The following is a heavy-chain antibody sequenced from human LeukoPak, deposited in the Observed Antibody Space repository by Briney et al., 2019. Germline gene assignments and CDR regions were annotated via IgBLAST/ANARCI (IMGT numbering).Heavy chain of an antibody. D-gene: IGHD5-12*01. CDR2: IYSGGST. CDR1: GFTVISNY. CDR3: ASGDDYDYYFDY. J-gene: IGHJ4*02. V-gene: IGHV3-66*02. Sequence: GGSLRLSCAASGFTVISNYMSWVRQAPGKGLEWVSVIYSGGSTYYADSVKGRFTISRDNSKNTLYLQMNSLRAEDTAVYYCASGDDYDYYFDYWGQGTLVTVSS.